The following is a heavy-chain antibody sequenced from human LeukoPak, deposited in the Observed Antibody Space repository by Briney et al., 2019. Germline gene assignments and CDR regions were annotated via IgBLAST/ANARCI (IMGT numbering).Heavy chain of an antibody. D-gene: IGHD4-23*01. J-gene: IGHJ4*02. CDR1: GYTFNDYY. CDR3: ARTTTVAFDS. Sequence: ASVKVSCKASGYTFNDYYMHWVRQAPGKGLEWMGWINPNSDGTNYAQKFQDRVTMTRDTSISTAYMELSRLRSDDTAVYYCARTTTVAFDSWGQGTLVTVSS. V-gene: IGHV1-2*02. CDR2: INPNSDGT.